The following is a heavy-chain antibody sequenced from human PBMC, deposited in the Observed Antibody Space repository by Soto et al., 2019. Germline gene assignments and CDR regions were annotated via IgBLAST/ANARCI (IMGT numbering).Heavy chain of an antibody. CDR3: ASLAPPIAAAGTDWFDP. Sequence: SETLSLTCAVSGGSISSYYWSWIRQPPGKGLEWIGYIYYSGSTNYNPSLKSRVTISVDTSKNQFSLKLSSVTAADTAVYYCASLAPPIAAAGTDWFDPWGQGTLVTVSS. CDR2: IYYSGST. CDR1: GGSISSYY. D-gene: IGHD6-13*01. V-gene: IGHV4-59*01. J-gene: IGHJ5*02.